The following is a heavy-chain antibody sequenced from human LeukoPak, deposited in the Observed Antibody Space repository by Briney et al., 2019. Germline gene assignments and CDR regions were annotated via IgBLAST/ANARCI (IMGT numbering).Heavy chain of an antibody. CDR1: GYTFSSFS. Sequence: NPGGSLRLSCVASGYTFSSFSINWVRQAPGKGLEWVSSISVRSNYIYYADSVRGRFSISRDDARNSLYLQMDSLRGDDTAVYYCARLRRNSDSSGYYYYYDYWGQGTLVTVSS. J-gene: IGHJ4*02. V-gene: IGHV3-21*01. CDR3: ARLRRNSDSSGYYYYYDY. CDR2: ISVRSNYI. D-gene: IGHD3-22*01.